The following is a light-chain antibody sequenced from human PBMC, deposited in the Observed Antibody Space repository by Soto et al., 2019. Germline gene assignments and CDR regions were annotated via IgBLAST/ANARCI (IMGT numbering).Light chain of an antibody. V-gene: IGLV1-47*02. CDR1: SSNIGTNY. CDR2: SNI. J-gene: IGLJ2*01. Sequence: QSVLTQPPSASGTPGQRVTISCSGSSSNIGTNYVYWYQQLPGTAPKLLIYSNIQRPSGVPDRFSGSKSGTSASLAISGLRSEDEADYYCAAWDDSLRGPVFGGGTKLTVL. CDR3: AAWDDSLRGPV.